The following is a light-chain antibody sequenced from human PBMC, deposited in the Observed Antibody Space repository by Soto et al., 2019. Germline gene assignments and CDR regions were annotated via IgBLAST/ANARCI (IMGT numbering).Light chain of an antibody. Sequence: EIVLTQSPGTLSLSPGERATLSCRASQRVSSNYLAWYQQKPGQAPSLLIYGASSRATGIPDRFSGSGSGTDFALTISRLEPDDFAVYYCQQYGSSPRTFGQGTKVEIE. CDR1: QRVSSNY. J-gene: IGKJ1*01. CDR3: QQYGSSPRT. CDR2: GAS. V-gene: IGKV3-20*01.